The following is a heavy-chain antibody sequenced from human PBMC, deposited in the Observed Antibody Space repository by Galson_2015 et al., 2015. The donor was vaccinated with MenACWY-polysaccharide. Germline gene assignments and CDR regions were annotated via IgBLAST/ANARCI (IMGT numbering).Heavy chain of an antibody. CDR2: IYCSGST. CDR1: GGSISSGNYY. Sequence: TLSLTCTASGGSISSGNYYWSWIRQPPGKGLEWIGYIYCSGSTCSNPSLKSRVSISVDTSKNQFSLKLTSVAAADTAVYYCVRVGYCTGGSCYGLDYWGQGTLVTVSS. CDR3: VRVGYCTGGSCYGLDY. D-gene: IGHD2-15*01. J-gene: IGHJ4*02. V-gene: IGHV4-30-4*01.